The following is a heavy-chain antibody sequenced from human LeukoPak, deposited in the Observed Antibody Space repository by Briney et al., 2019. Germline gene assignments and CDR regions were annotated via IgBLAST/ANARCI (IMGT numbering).Heavy chain of an antibody. D-gene: IGHD1-26*01. CDR2: IYYSGST. Sequence: SETLSLTCTVSGGSISSSSYYWGWIRQPPGKGLEWIGSIYYSGSTYYNPSLKSRVTISVDTSKDQFSLKLSSVTAADTAVYYCAAGGGSYSYYFDYWGQGTLVTVSS. CDR1: GGSISSSSYY. J-gene: IGHJ4*02. CDR3: AAGGGSYSYYFDY. V-gene: IGHV4-39*01.